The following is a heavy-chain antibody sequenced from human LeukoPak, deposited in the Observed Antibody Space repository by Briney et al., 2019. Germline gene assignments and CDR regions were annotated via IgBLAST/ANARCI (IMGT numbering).Heavy chain of an antibody. D-gene: IGHD1-1*01. V-gene: IGHV3-74*03. CDR1: GFVFSRYW. CDR2: IKNDGSGT. CDR3: ARDNGDGYNFRWYLDF. J-gene: IGHJ2*01. Sequence: GGSLRLSCEISGFVFSRYWMYWVRQAPGKGLEWVSRIKNDGSGTAYADSVKGRFTISRDNAKDTLYLQMNSLRTEDTAVYYCARDNGDGYNFRWYLDFWGRGTLVTVSS.